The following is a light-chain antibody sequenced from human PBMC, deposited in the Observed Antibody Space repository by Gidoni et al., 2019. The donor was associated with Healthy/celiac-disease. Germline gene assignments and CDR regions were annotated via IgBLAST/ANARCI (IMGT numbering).Light chain of an antibody. CDR1: QSISSY. CDR3: QQSYSTPPIT. V-gene: IGKV1-39*01. J-gene: IGKJ5*01. CDR2: AAS. Sequence: DIQMTQSPSSLSASVGDRVTITCRASQSISSYLNWYQQKPGKAPKLLIYAASSLQIGVPSRFSCSGSGTVFTLIISSLQPEDFATYYCQQSYSTPPITCGQGTRLEIK.